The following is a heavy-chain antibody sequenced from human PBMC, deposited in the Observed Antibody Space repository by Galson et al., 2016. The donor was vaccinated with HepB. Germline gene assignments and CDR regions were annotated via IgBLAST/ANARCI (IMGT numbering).Heavy chain of an antibody. CDR3: ARDLEDDYAVYVGRQFDY. J-gene: IGHJ4*02. D-gene: IGHD4-17*01. Sequence: SLRLSCAASGFTFSSYSMTWVRQAPGKGLDWVSYITSSSGTIYYADSVKGRFTISRDNAKNSLYLQMNSLRVEDTAVYYCARDLEDDYAVYVGRQFDYWGQGTLVTVSS. CDR2: ITSSSGTI. CDR1: GFTFSSYS. V-gene: IGHV3-48*01.